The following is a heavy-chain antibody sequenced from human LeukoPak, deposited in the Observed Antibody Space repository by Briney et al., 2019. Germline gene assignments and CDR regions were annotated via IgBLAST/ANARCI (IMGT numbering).Heavy chain of an antibody. CDR3: AKYLPRWASPDAFDI. CDR2: ISSSGSTI. CDR1: GFTFSSYE. D-gene: IGHD1-26*01. V-gene: IGHV3-48*03. Sequence: QSGGSLRLSCAASGFTFSSYEMNWVRQAPGKGLEWVSYISSSGSTIYYADSVKGRFTISRDNAKNSLYLQMNSLRAEDTAVYYCAKYLPRWASPDAFDIWGQGTMVTVSS. J-gene: IGHJ3*02.